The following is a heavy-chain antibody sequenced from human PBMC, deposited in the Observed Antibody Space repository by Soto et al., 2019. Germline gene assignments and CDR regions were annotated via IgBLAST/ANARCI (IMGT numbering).Heavy chain of an antibody. V-gene: IGHV1-69*08. CDR2: IIPLLDVT. CDR3: ARDSGTVGYDDS. CDR1: GGTFSTYT. D-gene: IGHD3-10*01. Sequence: QVQLVQSGAEVKKPGSSVKVSCKASGGTFSTYTINWVRQAPGQGLEWMGRIIPLLDVTNNAQRFQGRVTITADKSTSTAYMELTSLTSQDTAVYYCARDSGTVGYDDSWGQGTRVTVSS. J-gene: IGHJ4*02.